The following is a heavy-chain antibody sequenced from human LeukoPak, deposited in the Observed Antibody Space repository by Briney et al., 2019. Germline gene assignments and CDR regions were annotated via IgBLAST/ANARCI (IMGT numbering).Heavy chain of an antibody. CDR1: GYTFTSYD. CDR3: ARDILTTYYDFWSGYSWFDP. V-gene: IGHV1-8*01. J-gene: IGHJ5*02. CDR2: MNPNSGNT. D-gene: IGHD3-3*01. Sequence: ASVKVSCKASGYTFTSYDINWVRQATGQGLEWMGWMNPNSGNTGYAQRFQGRLTMTSNTSISTAYMDLSSLRSEDTAVYYCARDILTTYYDFWSGYSWFDPWGQGTLVTVSS.